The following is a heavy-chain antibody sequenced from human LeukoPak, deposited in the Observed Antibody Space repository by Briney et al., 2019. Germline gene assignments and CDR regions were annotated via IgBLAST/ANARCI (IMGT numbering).Heavy chain of an antibody. Sequence: PSETLSLTCTVSGGSISSYHWSWIRQLPGKGLEWIGYISYSVTTNYNPSLKSRVTISIDTSKNQFSLKLSSVTAADTAVYYCARGRGSGWYFDYWGQGTLVTVSS. CDR1: GGSISSYH. CDR3: ARGRGSGWYFDY. D-gene: IGHD6-19*01. J-gene: IGHJ4*02. V-gene: IGHV4-59*08. CDR2: ISYSVTT.